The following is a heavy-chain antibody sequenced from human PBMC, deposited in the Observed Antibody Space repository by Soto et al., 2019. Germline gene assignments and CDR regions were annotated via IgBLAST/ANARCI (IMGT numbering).Heavy chain of an antibody. CDR2: IFYTGST. V-gene: IGHV4-30-4*01. Sequence: QVQLRESGPGLVKPSQTLSLTCTLSGGSISSGDYYWSWIRQPPGKGLEWIGNIFYTGSTYYNPSPKSRVTISLDTSQNQFSLRLTSVTAADTAVYYCARDRYYGSGTYYNFYYGMDVWGQGTTVTVSS. CDR1: GGSISSGDYY. J-gene: IGHJ6*02. D-gene: IGHD3-10*01. CDR3: ARDRYYGSGTYYNFYYGMDV.